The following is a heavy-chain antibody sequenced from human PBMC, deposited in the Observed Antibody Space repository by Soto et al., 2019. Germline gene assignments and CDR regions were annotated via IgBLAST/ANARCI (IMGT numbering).Heavy chain of an antibody. Sequence: SGGGFVKTSGSLTLACGGSGFTFSDYYMSWVRQAPGKGLEWVAYISSSGNTIYYADSVKGRFTISRDNAKNSVFLQMSNLRAEDTALYFCAKMSSENYYDPVFSWGQGTLVTVSS. CDR3: AKMSSENYYDPVFS. CDR1: GFTFSDYY. CDR2: ISSSGNTI. V-gene: IGHV3-11*01. D-gene: IGHD3-22*01. J-gene: IGHJ4*02.